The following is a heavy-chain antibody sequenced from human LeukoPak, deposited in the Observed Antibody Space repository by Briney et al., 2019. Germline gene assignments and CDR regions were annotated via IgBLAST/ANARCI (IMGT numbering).Heavy chain of an antibody. CDR1: GGSFSGYY. CDR3: ARATDEVGSGSYYNDVYYYYYYMDV. Sequence: SETLSLTCAVYGGSFSGYYWSWIRQPPGEGLEWIGEINHSGSTNYNPSLKSRVTISVDTSKNQFSLKLSSVTAADTAVYYCARATDEVGSGSYYNDVYYYYYYMDVWGKGTTVTVSS. D-gene: IGHD3-10*01. CDR2: INHSGST. V-gene: IGHV4-34*01. J-gene: IGHJ6*03.